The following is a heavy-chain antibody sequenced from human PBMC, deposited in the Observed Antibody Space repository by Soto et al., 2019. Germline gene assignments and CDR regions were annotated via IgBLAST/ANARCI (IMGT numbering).Heavy chain of an antibody. Sequence: GGSLRLSCAASGFTFSSYSMNWVRQAPGKGLEWVSSITSSSSYIYYADSVKGRFTISRDNAKNSLYLQMNSLRAEDTAVYYCTADLPTPIPQVDHWGQGTLVTVSS. J-gene: IGHJ4*02. CDR1: GFTFSSYS. CDR3: TADLPTPIPQVDH. CDR2: ITSSSSYI. D-gene: IGHD2-21*01. V-gene: IGHV3-21*01.